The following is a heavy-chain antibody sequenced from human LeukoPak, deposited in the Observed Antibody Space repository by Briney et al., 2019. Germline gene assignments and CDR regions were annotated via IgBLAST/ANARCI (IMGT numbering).Heavy chain of an antibody. Sequence: PSETLSLTCAVYGGSFSGYYWSWIRHPPGKGLEWIGEINHSGSTNYNPSLKSRVTISVDTSKNQFSLKLSSVTAADTAVYYCARAGARIAVAEYYFDYWGQGTLVTVSS. CDR1: GGSFSGYY. J-gene: IGHJ4*02. CDR2: INHSGST. V-gene: IGHV4-34*01. CDR3: ARAGARIAVAEYYFDY. D-gene: IGHD6-19*01.